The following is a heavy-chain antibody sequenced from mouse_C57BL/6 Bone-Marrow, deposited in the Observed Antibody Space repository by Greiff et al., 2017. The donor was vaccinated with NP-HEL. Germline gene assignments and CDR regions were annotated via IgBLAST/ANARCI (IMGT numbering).Heavy chain of an antibody. D-gene: IGHD2-2*01. CDR2: IDPSDSYT. CDR3: ARLDYGYDGFAY. CDR1: GYTFTSYW. V-gene: IGHV1-69*01. J-gene: IGHJ3*01. Sequence: QVQLKQPGAELVMPGASVKLSCKASGYTFTSYWMHWVKQRPGQGLEWIGEIDPSDSYTNYNQKFKGKSTLTVDKSSSTAYMQLSSLTSEDSAVYYCARLDYGYDGFAYWGQGTLVTVSA.